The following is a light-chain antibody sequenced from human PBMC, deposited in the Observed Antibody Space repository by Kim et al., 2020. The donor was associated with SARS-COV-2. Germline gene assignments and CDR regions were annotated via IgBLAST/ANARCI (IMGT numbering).Light chain of an antibody. CDR3: SSYAGSKDYVL. J-gene: IGLJ3*02. CDR1: SSDVGSYNY. V-gene: IGLV2-8*01. Sequence: QSALTQPPSASGSPGQSVTISCSGTSSDVGSYNYVSWYQQHPGKAPKLIIYEVNKRPSGVPDRFSGSKSGNAASLTVSGLQAEDEADYHCSSYAGSKDYVLYGGGTQLTVL. CDR2: EVN.